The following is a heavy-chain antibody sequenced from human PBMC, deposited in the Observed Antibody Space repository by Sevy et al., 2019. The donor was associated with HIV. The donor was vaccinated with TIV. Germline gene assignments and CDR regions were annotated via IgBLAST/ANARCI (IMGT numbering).Heavy chain of an antibody. D-gene: IGHD5-12*01. J-gene: IGHJ6*03. CDR1: GGTFSSYA. V-gene: IGHV1-69*06. CDR2: IIPIFGTA. CDR3: ARQSSGYDYPYYYYYYMDV. Sequence: ASVKVSCKASGGTFSSYAISWVRQAPGQGLEWMGGIIPIFGTANYAQKFQGRVTITADKSTSTAYMELSSLRSEDTAVYYCARQSSGYDYPYYYYYYMDVWGKGTTVTLSS.